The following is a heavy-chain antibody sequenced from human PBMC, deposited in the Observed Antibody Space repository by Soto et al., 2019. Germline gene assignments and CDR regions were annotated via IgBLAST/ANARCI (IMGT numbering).Heavy chain of an antibody. CDR3: AKQPGRFLDYYYYYMDV. J-gene: IGHJ6*03. V-gene: IGHV3-23*01. D-gene: IGHD2-15*01. CDR2: ISGSGGST. CDR1: GFTFSSYA. Sequence: ESGGGLVQPGGSLRLSCAASGFTFSSYAMSWVRQAPGKGLEWVSAISGSGGSTYYADSVKGRFTISRDNSKNTLYLQMNSLRAEDTAVYYCAKQPGRFLDYYYYYMDVWGKGTTVTVSS.